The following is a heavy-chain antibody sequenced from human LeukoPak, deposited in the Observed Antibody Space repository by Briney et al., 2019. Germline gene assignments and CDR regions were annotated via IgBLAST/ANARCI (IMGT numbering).Heavy chain of an antibody. Sequence: KPSETLSLTCAVYGGSFSGYYWSWIRQPPGKGLEWIGEINHGGSTNYNPSLKSRVTISVDTSKNQFSLKLSSVTAADTAVYYCARAQGDYYYYYYMDVWGKGTTVTVSS. CDR1: GGSFSGYY. CDR2: INHGGST. D-gene: IGHD2-21*02. V-gene: IGHV4-34*01. CDR3: ARAQGDYYYYYYMDV. J-gene: IGHJ6*03.